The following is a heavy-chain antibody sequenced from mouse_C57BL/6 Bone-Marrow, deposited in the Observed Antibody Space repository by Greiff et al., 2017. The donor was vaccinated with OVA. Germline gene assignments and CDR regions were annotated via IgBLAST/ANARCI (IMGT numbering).Heavy chain of an antibody. Sequence: VQLKESGPELVKPGASVKMSCKASGYTFTDYNMHWVKQSHGKSLEWIGYINPNNGGTSYNQKFKGKATLTVNKSSSTAYMELRSLTSEESAVYDCARNTTVVGDYWGQGTAVTVSS. V-gene: IGHV1-22*01. J-gene: IGHJ4*01. CDR2: INPNNGGT. CDR3: ARNTTVVGDY. CDR1: GYTFTDYN. D-gene: IGHD1-1*01.